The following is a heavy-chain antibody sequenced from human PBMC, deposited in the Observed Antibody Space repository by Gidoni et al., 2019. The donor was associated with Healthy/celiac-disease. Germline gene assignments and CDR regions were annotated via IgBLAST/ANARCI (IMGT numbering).Heavy chain of an antibody. CDR1: GYTFTSYY. Sequence: QVQLVQSGAEVKKPGASVKVSCKASGYTFTSYYMHWVRQAPGQGLEWMGIINPSGGSTSYAQKFQGRVTMTRDTSTSTVYMELSILRSEDTAVYYCARDPGGGRPLDYWGQGTLVTVSS. V-gene: IGHV1-46*01. CDR2: INPSGGST. CDR3: ARDPGGGRPLDY. J-gene: IGHJ4*02. D-gene: IGHD2-15*01.